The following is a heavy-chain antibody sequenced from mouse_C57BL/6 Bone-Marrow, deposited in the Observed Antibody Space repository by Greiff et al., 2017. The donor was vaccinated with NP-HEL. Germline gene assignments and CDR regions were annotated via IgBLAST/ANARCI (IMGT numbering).Heavy chain of an antibody. Sequence: EVQVVESGGGLVQSGRSLRLSCATSGFTFSDFYMEWVRQAPGTGLEWIAASRNKANDYTTEYSASVKGRFIVSRDTSQSILYLQMNALRAEDTAIYYCARDWGDYWGQGTSVTVSS. CDR2: SRNKANDYTT. CDR3: ARDWGDY. CDR1: GFTFSDFY. V-gene: IGHV7-1*01. J-gene: IGHJ4*01.